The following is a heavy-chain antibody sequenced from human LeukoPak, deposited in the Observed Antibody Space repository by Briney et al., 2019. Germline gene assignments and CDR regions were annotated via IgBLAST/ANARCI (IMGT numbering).Heavy chain of an antibody. D-gene: IGHD1-26*01. V-gene: IGHV4-4*02. J-gene: IGHJ4*02. CDR1: GGSISSSNW. CDR3: AREEMPGKFDY. CDR2: IYHSGNT. Sequence: SGTLSLTCAVSGGSISSSNWWSWVRQPPGKGLEWIGEIYHSGNTNYNPSLKSRVAISLDKSSNQFSLRLTSVTAADTAMYFCAREEMPGKFDYWGQGTLVTVSS.